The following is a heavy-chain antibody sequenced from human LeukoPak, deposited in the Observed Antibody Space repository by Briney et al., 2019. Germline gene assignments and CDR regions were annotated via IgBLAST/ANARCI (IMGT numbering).Heavy chain of an antibody. D-gene: IGHD4-17*01. CDR1: GGSISSGGYS. CDR2: IYYSGST. CDR3: ARDSPTDDYGDHGGAFDI. J-gene: IGHJ3*02. Sequence: PSETLSLTCAVSGGSISSGGYSWSWIRQPPGKGLEWIGYIYYSGSTYYNPSLKCRVTISVDTSKNQFSLKLSSVTAADTAVYYCARDSPTDDYGDHGGAFDIWGQGTMVTVSS. V-gene: IGHV4-30-4*07.